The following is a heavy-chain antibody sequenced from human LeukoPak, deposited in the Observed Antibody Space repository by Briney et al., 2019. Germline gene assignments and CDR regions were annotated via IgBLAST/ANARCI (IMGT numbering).Heavy chain of an antibody. J-gene: IGHJ4*02. CDR3: ARARHGILTGYYLDY. V-gene: IGHV3-33*08. Sequence: GGSLRLSCAASGFTFSSFSMNWVRQAPGKGLEWVTVIWYDGSNKYYADSVKGRFTISRDNSKDTLYLQMNSLRAEDTAVYYCARARHGILTGYYLDYWGQGTLVTVSS. CDR2: IWYDGSNK. D-gene: IGHD3-9*01. CDR1: GFTFSSFS.